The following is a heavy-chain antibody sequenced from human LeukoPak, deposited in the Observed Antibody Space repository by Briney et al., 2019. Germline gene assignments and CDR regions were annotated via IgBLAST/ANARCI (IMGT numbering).Heavy chain of an antibody. CDR2: ISPSGNT. D-gene: IGHD3-22*01. CDR3: ARVICLDTSAYYYRWFDP. CDR1: GGSISGDY. V-gene: IGHV4-4*09. Sequence: SETLSLTCTVSGGSISGDYWSWIRQPPGKGLEWIGYISPSGNTNYNPSLKSRVSISVDTSKGQFSLKLTSVAAADTAVYYCARVICLDTSAYYYRWFDPGGQGALVTVSS. J-gene: IGHJ5*02.